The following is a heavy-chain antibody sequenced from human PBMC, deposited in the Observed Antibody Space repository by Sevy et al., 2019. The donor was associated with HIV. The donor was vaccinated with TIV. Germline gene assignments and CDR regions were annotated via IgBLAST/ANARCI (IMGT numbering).Heavy chain of an antibody. CDR3: ARDKGESSSSFLGELSY. V-gene: IGHV3-30*04. CDR1: GFTLIRYA. J-gene: IGHJ4*02. CDR2: ISSDGRNK. Sequence: GGSLRLSCAASGFTLIRYAMNWVRQAPGKGLEWVAVISSDGRNKYYADSVKGRFTISRDNSKNTLYLQMNSLRSEDTAVYYCARDKGESSSSFLGELSYWGQGTLVTVSS. D-gene: IGHD3-16*02.